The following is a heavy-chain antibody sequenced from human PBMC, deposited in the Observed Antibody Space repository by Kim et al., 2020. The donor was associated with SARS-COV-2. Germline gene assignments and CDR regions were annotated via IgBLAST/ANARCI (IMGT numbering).Heavy chain of an antibody. CDR1: GFTFSSYW. V-gene: IGHV3-7*01. J-gene: IGHJ4*02. CDR2: IKQDGSEK. CDR3: ARLVGWNDDPYFDY. Sequence: GGSLRLSCAASGFTFSSYWMSWVRQAPGKGLEWVANIKQDGSEKYYVDSVKGRFTISRDNAKNSLYLQMNSLRAEDTAVYYCARLVGWNDDPYFDYWGQGTLVTVSS. D-gene: IGHD1-1*01.